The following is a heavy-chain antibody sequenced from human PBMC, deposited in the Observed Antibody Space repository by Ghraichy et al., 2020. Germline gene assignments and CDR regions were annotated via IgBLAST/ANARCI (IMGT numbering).Heavy chain of an antibody. CDR3: TTDLGRIASRNPDL. J-gene: IGHJ2*01. Sequence: GGSLRLSCAASGFTFRNAWMSWVRQAPGKGLEWVGQIKSTIDGGATDYSAPVKGRFIISRDDSKNTLYLQMSGLKTEDTAVYYCTTDLGRIASRNPDLWGRGTLVTVSS. D-gene: IGHD6-6*01. V-gene: IGHV3-15*01. CDR2: IKSTIDGGAT. CDR1: GFTFRNAW.